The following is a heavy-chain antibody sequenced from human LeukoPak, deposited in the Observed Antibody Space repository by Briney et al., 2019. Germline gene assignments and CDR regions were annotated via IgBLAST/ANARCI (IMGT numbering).Heavy chain of an antibody. J-gene: IGHJ3*02. V-gene: IGHV4-4*09. D-gene: IGHD2-2*01. CDR3: ARTSSRQDIVVVPAAMWHAFDI. CDR1: GGSISSYY. CDR2: IYTSGST. Sequence: PSETLSLTCTVSGGSISSYYWSWIRQPPGKGLEWIGYIYTSGSTNYNPSLKSRITISVDTSKNQFSLKLSSVTAADTAVYYCARTSSRQDIVVVPAAMWHAFDIWGQGTMVTVSS.